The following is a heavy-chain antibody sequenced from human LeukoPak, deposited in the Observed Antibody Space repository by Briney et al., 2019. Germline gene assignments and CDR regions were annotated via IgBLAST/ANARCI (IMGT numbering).Heavy chain of an antibody. CDR3: ARDLEYYYDSRPTS. Sequence: SGGSLRLSCAASGFTFSSYTMNWVRQPPGKGLEWVSNIGTSSTTIYYADSVKGRFTISRDNAKNSLYLQMNSLRAEDTAVYYCARDLEYYYDSRPTSWGKGTTVTVSS. V-gene: IGHV3-48*01. J-gene: IGHJ6*04. CDR2: IGTSSTTI. CDR1: GFTFSSYT. D-gene: IGHD3-22*01.